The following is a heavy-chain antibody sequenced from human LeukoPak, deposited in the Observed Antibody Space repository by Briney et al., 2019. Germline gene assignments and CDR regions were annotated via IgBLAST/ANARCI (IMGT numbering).Heavy chain of an antibody. V-gene: IGHV3-20*04. J-gene: IGHJ4*02. CDR1: GFMFDDYG. Sequence: GGSLRLSCAASGFMFDDYGMTWVRQAPGKGLEWVSGINWNGGSTGYADSVKGRFTISRDNAKSSLYLQMSSLRAEDTAFYYCARLPYYYGSGSYYSYYFDYWGQGTLVTVSS. CDR3: ARLPYYYGSGSYYSYYFDY. CDR2: INWNGGST. D-gene: IGHD3-10*01.